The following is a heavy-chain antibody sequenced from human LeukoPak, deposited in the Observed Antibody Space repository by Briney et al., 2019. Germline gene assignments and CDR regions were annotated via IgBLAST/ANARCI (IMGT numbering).Heavy chain of an antibody. V-gene: IGHV4-4*07. D-gene: IGHD3-10*01. Sequence: PSETLSLTCTVSGGSISSYYWSWIRQPAGKGLEWIGRIYTSGSTNYNPSLKSRVTMSVDTSKNQFSLKLSSVTAADTAVYYCAREGGWFGELVYYFDYWGQGTLVTVSS. CDR1: GGSISSYY. CDR2: IYTSGST. CDR3: AREGGWFGELVYYFDY. J-gene: IGHJ4*02.